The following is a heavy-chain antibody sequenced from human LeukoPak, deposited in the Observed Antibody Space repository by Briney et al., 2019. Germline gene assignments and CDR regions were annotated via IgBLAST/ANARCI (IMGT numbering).Heavy chain of an antibody. J-gene: IGHJ4*02. CDR1: GYTFTAYY. D-gene: IGHD2-15*01. CDR3: ARSVYTYGSVDF. Sequence: ASVKVSCKASGYTFTAYYMHWVRQAPGQGLEWMGWINPNGGGTYYAQKFQARVTMTRDTSTSAAYMELSSLGSDDAAVYYCARSVYTYGSVDFWGQGTLVTVSS. CDR2: INPNGGGT. V-gene: IGHV1-2*02.